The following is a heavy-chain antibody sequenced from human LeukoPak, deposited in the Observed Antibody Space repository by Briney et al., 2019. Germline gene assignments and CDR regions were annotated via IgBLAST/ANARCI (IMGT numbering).Heavy chain of an antibody. Sequence: SETLSLTCAVSGGSISSSNWWSWVRQPPGQGLEWIGYIYYSGSTNYNPSLKSRVTISVDTSKNQFSLKLSSVTAADTAVYYCASLTPQLLGDSRRVFYYGMDVWGQGTTVTVSS. CDR2: IYYSGST. V-gene: IGHV4-4*02. CDR1: GGSISSSNW. J-gene: IGHJ6*02. D-gene: IGHD2-2*01. CDR3: ASLTPQLLGDSRRVFYYGMDV.